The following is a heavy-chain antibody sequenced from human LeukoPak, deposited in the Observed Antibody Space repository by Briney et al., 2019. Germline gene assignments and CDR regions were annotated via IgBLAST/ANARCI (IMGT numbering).Heavy chain of an antibody. CDR2: INPNSGGT. CDR3: ARDNDSSGLDY. CDR1: GYTLTGYY. D-gene: IGHD3-22*01. V-gene: IGHV1-2*02. J-gene: IGHJ4*02. Sequence: ASVKVSCKASGYTLTGYYMHWVRQAPGQGLEWMGWINPNSGGTSYAQKFQGRVTMTRDTSISTAYMELSRLRSDDTAVYYCARDNDSSGLDYWGQGTLVTVSS.